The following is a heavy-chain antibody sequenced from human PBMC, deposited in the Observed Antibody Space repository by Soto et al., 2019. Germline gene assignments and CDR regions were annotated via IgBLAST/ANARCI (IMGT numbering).Heavy chain of an antibody. CDR3: ARVPDV. J-gene: IGHJ6*02. CDR1: GGSISSGGYS. V-gene: IGHV4-30-2*01. Sequence: SETLSLTCAVSGGSISSGGYSWGWIRQPPGKGLEWIGYIYHSGSTYYNPSLKSRVTISVDRSKNQFSLKLSSVTAADTAMYYCARVPDVWGQGTTVTVSS. CDR2: IYHSGST.